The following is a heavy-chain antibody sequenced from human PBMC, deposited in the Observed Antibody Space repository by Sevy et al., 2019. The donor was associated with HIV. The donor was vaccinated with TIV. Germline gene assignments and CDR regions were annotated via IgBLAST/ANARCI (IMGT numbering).Heavy chain of an antibody. CDR1: GFTFGDYC. CDR3: TRWNAAQSIFDY. J-gene: IGHJ4*02. CDR2: LKSDVYGGTV. V-gene: IGHV3-49*04. Sequence: GGSLRLSCTASGFTFGDYCMSWVRQAPGKGLEWVAFLKSDVYGGTVDHSASVRGRFVISRDDSKTIAYLQMNYLNTEDTGVYYCTRWNAAQSIFDYWGQGTLVTVSS. D-gene: IGHD1-1*01.